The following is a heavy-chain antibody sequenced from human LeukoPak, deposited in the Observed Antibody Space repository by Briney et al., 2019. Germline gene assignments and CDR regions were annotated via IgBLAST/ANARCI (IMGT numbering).Heavy chain of an antibody. V-gene: IGHV1-69*04. D-gene: IGHD3-10*01. CDR1: GYTFTSYG. J-gene: IGHJ4*02. CDR2: IIPILGIA. Sequence: ASVKVSCKASGYTFTSYGISWVRQAPGQGLEWMGRIIPILGIANYAQKFQGRVTITADKSTSTAYMELSSLRSEDTAVYYCARDPGVYYGPGEFDYWGQGTLVTVSS. CDR3: ARDPGVYYGPGEFDY.